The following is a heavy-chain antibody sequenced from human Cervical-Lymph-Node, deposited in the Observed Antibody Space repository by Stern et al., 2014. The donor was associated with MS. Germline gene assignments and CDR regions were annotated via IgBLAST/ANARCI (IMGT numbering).Heavy chain of an antibody. CDR2: INSIGAI. CDR1: GASFSDNY. Sequence: QVQLGQWGAGLLRPSETLSLTCAVHGASFSDNYWSWIRQTPGKGLEWIGEINSIGAIPYNPPLMIRAPLSVAPSRNQSSLKLSSLTAADTAMYYCARERKVERSARLLVSFDVWGQGTLVTVSS. D-gene: IGHD1-1*01. CDR3: ARERKVERSARLLVSFDV. J-gene: IGHJ3*01. V-gene: IGHV4-34*01.